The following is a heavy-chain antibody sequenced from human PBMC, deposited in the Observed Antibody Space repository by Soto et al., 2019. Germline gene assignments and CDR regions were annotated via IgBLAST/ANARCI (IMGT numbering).Heavy chain of an antibody. CDR3: ARVGGGYCTNGVCYDY. CDR2: IWYDGSNK. J-gene: IGHJ4*02. CDR1: GFTFSSYG. Sequence: QVQLVESGGGVVQPGRSLRLSCAASGFTFSSYGMHWVRQAPGKGLEWVAVIWYDGSNKYYADSVKGRFTISRDNSKNTLYLQMNSLRAEDTAVYYCARVGGGYCTNGVCYDYWGQGTLVTVSS. V-gene: IGHV3-33*01. D-gene: IGHD2-8*01.